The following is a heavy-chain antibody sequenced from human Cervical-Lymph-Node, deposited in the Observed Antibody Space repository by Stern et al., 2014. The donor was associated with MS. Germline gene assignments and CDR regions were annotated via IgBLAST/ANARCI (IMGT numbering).Heavy chain of an antibody. V-gene: IGHV1-69*01. CDR3: ARDPSPYYYYYGMDV. Sequence: VQLVESGAEVKKPGSSVKVSCKASGGTFSSYAISWGRQAPGQGLAWMGGIIPSFVTANYAQKFQGRVTITADESTSTAYMELSSLRSEDTAVYYCARDPSPYYYYYGMDVWGQGTTVTVSS. CDR2: IIPSFVTA. J-gene: IGHJ6*02. CDR1: GGTFSSYA.